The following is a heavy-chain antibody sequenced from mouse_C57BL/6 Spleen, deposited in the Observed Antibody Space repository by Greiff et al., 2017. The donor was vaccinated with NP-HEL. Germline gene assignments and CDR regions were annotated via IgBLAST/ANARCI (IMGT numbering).Heavy chain of an antibody. CDR1: GYAFTNYL. Sequence: QVQLKESGAELVRPGTSVKVSCKASGYAFTNYLIEWVQQRPGQGLAWIGVINPGSCGSNYYEQFKGKATLTADKSSSTAYMQRIRLTAEDSAVYVWARGRRGVRDYWGQGTSVTVAS. CDR2: INPGSCGS. CDR3: ARGRRGVRDY. V-gene: IGHV1-54*01. J-gene: IGHJ4*01.